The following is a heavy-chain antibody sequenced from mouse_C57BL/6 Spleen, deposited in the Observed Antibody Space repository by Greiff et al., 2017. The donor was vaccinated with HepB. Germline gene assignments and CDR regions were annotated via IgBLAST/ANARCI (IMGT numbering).Heavy chain of an antibody. D-gene: IGHD2-1*01. CDR3: ARGDYGNSWYFDV. J-gene: IGHJ1*03. CDR2: IDPSDSET. CDR1: GYTFTSYW. V-gene: IGHV1-52*01. Sequence: QVQLQQPGAELVRPGSSVKLSCKASGYTFTSYWMHWVKQRPIQGLEWISNIDPSDSETHYNQKFKDKATLTVDKSSSTAYMQLSSLTSEDSAVYYCARGDYGNSWYFDVWGTGTTVTVSS.